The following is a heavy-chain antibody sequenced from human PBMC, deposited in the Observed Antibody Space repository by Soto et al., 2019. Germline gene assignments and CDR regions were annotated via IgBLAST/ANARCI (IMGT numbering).Heavy chain of an antibody. CDR1: EFTFSHYA. J-gene: IGHJ4*02. CDR3: ARDSRYCSGGYCYSDTIHFDY. V-gene: IGHV3-30-3*01. D-gene: IGHD2-15*01. Sequence: TGGSLRLSCAASEFTFSHYAMHWVRQAPGKGLEWVALISYDGSSKWYADSVKGRFTISRDNSKNTLYLEMNSLRGEDTAVYYCARDSRYCSGGYCYSDTIHFDYWGQGTLVTVSS. CDR2: ISYDGSSK.